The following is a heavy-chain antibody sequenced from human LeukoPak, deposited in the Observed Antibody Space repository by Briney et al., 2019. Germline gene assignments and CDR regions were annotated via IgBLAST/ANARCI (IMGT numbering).Heavy chain of an antibody. CDR2: IYPGDSTT. V-gene: IGHV5-51*01. D-gene: IGHD6-19*01. CDR1: GYSFTSYW. Sequence: GESLKISCQGSGYSFTSYWIAWVRQMPGKGLEWMGIIYPGDSTTRYSPSFQGQVTISADRSINAAYLQWSSLKASDTAIYYCARRLKNSNGWTFDYWGQGTLVTVSS. J-gene: IGHJ4*02. CDR3: ARRLKNSNGWTFDY.